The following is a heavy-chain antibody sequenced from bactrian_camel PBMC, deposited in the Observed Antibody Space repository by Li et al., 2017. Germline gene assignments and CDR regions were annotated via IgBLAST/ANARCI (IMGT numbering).Heavy chain of an antibody. CDR2: VLSSGSGA. V-gene: IGHV3S1*01. CDR1: GNRFSNFC. J-gene: IGHJ4*01. Sequence: VQLVESGGGSVQAGGSLTLSCTASGNRFSNFCMGWFRQATGKELEWVATVLSSGSGAHYRDSVAGRFTISRDNAKNTVYLQMNSLKPEDTAMYYCAAGVVVPRSRCAVGRTSLDYWGQGTQVTVS. CDR3: AAGVVVPRSRCAVGRTSLDY. D-gene: IGHD1*01.